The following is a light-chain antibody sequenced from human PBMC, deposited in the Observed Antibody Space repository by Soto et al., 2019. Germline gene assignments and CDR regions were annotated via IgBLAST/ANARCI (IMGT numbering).Light chain of an antibody. Sequence: DIVMTQSPDSLAVSLGERATINCKSSQSLLYSSNNKNYLTWYQHKPGQPPKLLIYWASTRKTGVPDRFSGSGSGTDFTLTISSLQAEDVALYYCQQYYSIPPTFGGGTKVEI. J-gene: IGKJ4*01. CDR3: QQYYSIPPT. CDR2: WAS. CDR1: QSLLYSSNNKNY. V-gene: IGKV4-1*01.